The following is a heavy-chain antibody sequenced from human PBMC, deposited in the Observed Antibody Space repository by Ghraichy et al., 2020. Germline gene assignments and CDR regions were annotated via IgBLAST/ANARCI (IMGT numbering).Heavy chain of an antibody. D-gene: IGHD3-16*02. V-gene: IGHV1-58*02. J-gene: IGHJ4*02. CDR3: AAVGRLPWGGLSEGLEV. CDR1: GFTFTTSA. CDR2: IDVGSGNS. Sequence: SVKVSCKASGFTFTTSAIQWVRLARGQRPEWIGWIDVGSGNSNYAQKFQERVTISRDMSANTAYMELSSLGFEDTAVYYCAAVGRLPWGGLSEGLEVGGQGILVTVSS.